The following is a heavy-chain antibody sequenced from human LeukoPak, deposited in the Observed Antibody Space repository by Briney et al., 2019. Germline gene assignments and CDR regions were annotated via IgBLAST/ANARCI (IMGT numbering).Heavy chain of an antibody. CDR3: ARVGSWDAYDI. CDR1: GFTFSDYA. D-gene: IGHD1-26*01. V-gene: IGHV3-64*02. Sequence: GGSLRLSCAASGFTFSDYAMHWARQAPGRGPEYVSAIRSSGDNTYYADSVKGRFTISRDNSKNTLYLQMGSLRAEDMAVYYCARVGSWDAYDIWGQGTMVTVSS. CDR2: IRSSGDNT. J-gene: IGHJ3*02.